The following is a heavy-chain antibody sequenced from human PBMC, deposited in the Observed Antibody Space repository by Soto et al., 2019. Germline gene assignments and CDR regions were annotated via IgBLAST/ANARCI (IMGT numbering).Heavy chain of an antibody. CDR2: ISYDGSNK. J-gene: IGHJ6*02. V-gene: IGHV3-30*18. Sequence: VGSLRLSCAASGFTFSSYGMHWVRQAPGKGLEWVAVISYDGSNKYYADSVKGRFTISRDNSKNTLYLQMNSLRAEDTAVYYCAKGGDVYCSGGSCYAHRGMDVWGQGTTVTVSS. CDR1: GFTFSSYG. D-gene: IGHD2-15*01. CDR3: AKGGDVYCSGGSCYAHRGMDV.